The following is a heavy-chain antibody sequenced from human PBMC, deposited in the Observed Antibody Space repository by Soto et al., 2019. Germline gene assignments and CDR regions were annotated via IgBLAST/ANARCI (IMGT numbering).Heavy chain of an antibody. V-gene: IGHV5-51*07. CDR1: GYSFTSYW. Sequence: PGESLKISCKGSGYSFTSYWIGWVHQMPGKGLEWMGIIYPGDSDTRYSPSFQGQVTISADKSISTAYLQWSSLKASDTAMYYCARRVGYCSSTSCRGSMDPMDYWGQGTLVTVSS. D-gene: IGHD2-2*01. J-gene: IGHJ4*02. CDR3: ARRVGYCSSTSCRGSMDPMDY. CDR2: IYPGDSDT.